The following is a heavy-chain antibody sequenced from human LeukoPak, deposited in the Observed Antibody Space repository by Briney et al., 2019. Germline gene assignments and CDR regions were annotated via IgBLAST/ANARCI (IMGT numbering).Heavy chain of an antibody. Sequence: ASVKVSCKASGYTFTSYGISWVRQAPGQGLECMGWISAYNGNTNYAQKLQGRVTMTTDTSTSTAYMELRSLRSDDTAVYYCARSFGCSSTSCYTYNWFDPWGQGTLVTVSS. J-gene: IGHJ5*02. V-gene: IGHV1-18*01. D-gene: IGHD2-2*02. CDR1: GYTFTSYG. CDR2: ISAYNGNT. CDR3: ARSFGCSSTSCYTYNWFDP.